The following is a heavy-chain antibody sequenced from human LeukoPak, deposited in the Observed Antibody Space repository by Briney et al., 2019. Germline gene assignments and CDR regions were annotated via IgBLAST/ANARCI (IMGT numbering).Heavy chain of an antibody. Sequence: PSETLSLTCAVYGGSFSGYYWSWIRQPPGKGLEWIGEINHSGSTNYNPSLKSRVTISVDTSKNQFSLKLSSVTAADTAVYYCARGVRGFGENLHPFDYWGQGTLVTVSS. V-gene: IGHV4-34*01. CDR1: GGSFSGYY. CDR2: INHSGST. J-gene: IGHJ4*02. CDR3: ARGVRGFGENLHPFDY. D-gene: IGHD3-10*01.